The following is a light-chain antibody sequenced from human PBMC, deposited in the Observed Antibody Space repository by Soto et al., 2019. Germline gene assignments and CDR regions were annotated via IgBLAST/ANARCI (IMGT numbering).Light chain of an antibody. CDR2: EVF. V-gene: IGLV2-14*01. Sequence: QSVLTQPAYVSGSPGQSITISCTGTSSDIGSYNYISWYRQHPGKAPQLIIYEVFNRPSGVSNRFSGSKSGNTASLTISGLQAEDESDYYCSSYGSGTTPLVFGTGTKLTVL. CDR3: SSYGSGTTPLV. J-gene: IGLJ1*01. CDR1: SSDIGSYNY.